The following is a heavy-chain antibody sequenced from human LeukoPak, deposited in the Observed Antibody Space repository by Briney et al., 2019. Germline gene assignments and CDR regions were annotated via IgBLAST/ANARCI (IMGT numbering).Heavy chain of an antibody. V-gene: IGHV4-59*08. Sequence: SETLSLTCNVSGGSISGNYWSWIRQSPGKGLEWIGYIYYSGNSNINPSLKSRATMSVDTSKNQFFLKMSSVIAADTAVYYCARRYSAALAAHGDAF. CDR3: ARRYSAALAAHGDAF. D-gene: IGHD4-11*01. CDR1: GGSISGNY. CDR2: IYYSGNS. J-gene: IGHJ3*01.